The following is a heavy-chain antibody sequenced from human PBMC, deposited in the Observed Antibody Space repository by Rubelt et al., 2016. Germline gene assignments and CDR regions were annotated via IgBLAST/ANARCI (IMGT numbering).Heavy chain of an antibody. J-gene: IGHJ4*02. CDR1: GGSLRGSSYY. Sequence: QLQLQESSPRLVKPSETLSLICNVSGGSLRGSSYYWGWIRQPPGKGLEWIGSMFYSGGTYYNPSLKSRVTMSLDASNNQFSLKLTSVTAADTAVYYCARGMESTLFYFDSWGLGTLVTVSS. CDR3: ARGMESTLFYFDS. V-gene: IGHV4-39*07. D-gene: IGHD3-3*01. CDR2: MFYSGGT.